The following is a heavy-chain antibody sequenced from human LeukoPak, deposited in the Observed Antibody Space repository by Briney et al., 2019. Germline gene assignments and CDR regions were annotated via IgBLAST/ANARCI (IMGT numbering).Heavy chain of an antibody. V-gene: IGHV3-48*01. J-gene: IGHJ4*02. CDR3: ARSRTGNYFDY. CDR2: ISSGSSTI. CDR1: GFAFSGSS. D-gene: IGHD2-8*02. Sequence: GGSLRLSCAASGFAFSGSSMNWVRQAPGEGLEWVSYISSGSSTIFYADSVKGRFTISRDNAKSSLFLQMNSLRAEDTAVYYCARSRTGNYFDYWGQGTLVTVSS.